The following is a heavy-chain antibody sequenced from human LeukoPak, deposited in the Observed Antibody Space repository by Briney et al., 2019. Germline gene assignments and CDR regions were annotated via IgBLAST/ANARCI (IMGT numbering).Heavy chain of an antibody. V-gene: IGHV3-23*01. CDR1: GFTFSTYA. Sequence: GGSLRLSCAASGFTFSTYAMSWVRQAPGKGLEWVSTIIGSGGGTFYADSVKGRFTISRDNSKNTLYLQVNSLRAEDTAFYYCAKRLSSSSRYYYDSWGQGTLVSVSS. J-gene: IGHJ4*02. D-gene: IGHD6-13*01. CDR3: AKRLSSSSRYYYDS. CDR2: IIGSGGGT.